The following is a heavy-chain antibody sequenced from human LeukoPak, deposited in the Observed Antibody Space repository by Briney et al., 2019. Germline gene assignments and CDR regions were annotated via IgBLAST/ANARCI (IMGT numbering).Heavy chain of an antibody. Sequence: SETLSLTCTVSGGSISSSSYYWGWIRQPPGKGLERIGRIYTSGSTNYNPSLKSRVTMSVDTSKNQFSLKLSSVTAADTAVYYCARDHCSSTNLPCNWFDPWGQGTLVTVSS. CDR3: ARDHCSSTNLPCNWFDP. CDR1: GGSISSSSYY. CDR2: IYTSGST. V-gene: IGHV4-39*07. D-gene: IGHD2-2*01. J-gene: IGHJ5*02.